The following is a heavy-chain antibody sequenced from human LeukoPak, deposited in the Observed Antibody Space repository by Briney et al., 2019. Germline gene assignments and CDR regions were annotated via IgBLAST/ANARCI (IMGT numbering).Heavy chain of an antibody. J-gene: IGHJ5*02. CDR1: GFTFSGYW. CDR2: ISSDGSRT. D-gene: IGHD3-22*01. V-gene: IGHV3-74*01. CDR3: ARNYLRDSSGYFYA. Sequence: GGSLRLSCAASGFTFSGYWMHWVRQGPGKGLVWVSRISSDGSRTSYADSVMGRFAISRDNAKNTLYLQMNSLRAEDTAVCYCARNYLRDSSGYFYAWGQGTLVTVSS.